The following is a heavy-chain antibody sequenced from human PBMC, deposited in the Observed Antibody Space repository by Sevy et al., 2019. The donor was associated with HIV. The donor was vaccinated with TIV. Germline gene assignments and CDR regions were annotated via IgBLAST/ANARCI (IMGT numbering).Heavy chain of an antibody. D-gene: IGHD1-26*01. J-gene: IGHJ4*02. V-gene: IGHV4-31*03. Sequence: SETLSLTCTVSGGSISSGGYYWSWIRQHPGKGLEWIGYIYYSGSTYYNPSLKSRVTISVDTSKNQFSLKLSSVTAADTAVYYCARGLMGPHPFDYWGQGTLVTVSS. CDR2: IYYSGST. CDR1: GGSISSGGYY. CDR3: ARGLMGPHPFDY.